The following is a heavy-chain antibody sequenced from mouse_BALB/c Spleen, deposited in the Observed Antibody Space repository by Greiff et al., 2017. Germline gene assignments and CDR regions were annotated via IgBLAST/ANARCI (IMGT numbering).Heavy chain of an antibody. V-gene: IGHV2-6-5*01. CDR2: IWGGGST. CDR3: ARHEGYDGDYYAMDY. D-gene: IGHD2-2*01. J-gene: IGHJ4*01. CDR1: GFSLTDYG. Sequence: QVQLKESGPGLVAPSQSLSITCTVSGFSLTDYGVSWIRQPPGKGLEWLGVIWGGGSTYYNSALKSRLSISNDNSKSQVFLKMNSLQTEDTAMYYCARHEGYDGDYYAMDYWGQGTSVTVSS.